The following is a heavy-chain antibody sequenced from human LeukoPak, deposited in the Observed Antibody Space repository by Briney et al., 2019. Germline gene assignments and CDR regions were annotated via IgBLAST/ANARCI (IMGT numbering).Heavy chain of an antibody. J-gene: IGHJ4*02. CDR2: INPNSGDT. D-gene: IGHD3-16*01. Sequence: ASVKVSCKASGYTFTGYYMHWVRQAPGQGLEWMGWINPNSGDTKYAQKFQGRVTMSRDTSISTAYMELSRLRSDDTAVYYCATQRGSYLWGTDFDYWGQGTLVTVSS. V-gene: IGHV1-2*02. CDR1: GYTFTGYY. CDR3: ATQRGSYLWGTDFDY.